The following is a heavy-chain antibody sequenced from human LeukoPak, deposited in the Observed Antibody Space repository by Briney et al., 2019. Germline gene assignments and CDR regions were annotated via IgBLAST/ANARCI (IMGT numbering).Heavy chain of an antibody. J-gene: IGHJ4*02. Sequence: PSETLSLTCTVSGGSISSYYWSWIRPPPGKGLGWIGYIYYSGSTNYNPSLKSRVTISVDTSKNQFSLKLSSVTAADTAVYYCARLVPSSIYYFDYWGQGTLVTVSS. D-gene: IGHD4/OR15-4a*01. CDR2: IYYSGST. CDR3: ARLVPSSIYYFDY. CDR1: GGSISSYY. V-gene: IGHV4-59*08.